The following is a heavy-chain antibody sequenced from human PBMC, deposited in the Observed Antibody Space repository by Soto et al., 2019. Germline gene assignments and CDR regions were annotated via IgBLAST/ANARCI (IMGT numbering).Heavy chain of an antibody. CDR1: GFTSSDHD. Sequence: EAQLVESGGALVQPGGALRLSCAVSGFTSSDHDMNWVRPAPGKALELIGHTRNKGNDYITNYSASVKGRFTISRDDSKISLDLQKNRLKIEETAVYYCASSGYANGLDVWGQGTTVTVSS. V-gene: IGHV3-72*01. J-gene: IGHJ6*02. CDR3: ASSGYANGLDV. CDR2: TRNKGNDYIT. D-gene: IGHD2-15*01.